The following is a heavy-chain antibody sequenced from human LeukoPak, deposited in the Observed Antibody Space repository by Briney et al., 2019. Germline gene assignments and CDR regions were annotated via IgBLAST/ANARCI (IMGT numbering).Heavy chain of an antibody. J-gene: IGHJ4*02. Sequence: SETLSLTCTVSGGSISSYYWSWIRQPPGKGLEWIGYIYYSGSTNYNPSLKSRVTISVDTSKNQFSLKLSSVTAAGTAVYYCARDRIAAQSGFDYWGQGTLVTVSS. V-gene: IGHV4-59*01. CDR2: IYYSGST. CDR1: GGSISSYY. CDR3: ARDRIAAQSGFDY. D-gene: IGHD6-13*01.